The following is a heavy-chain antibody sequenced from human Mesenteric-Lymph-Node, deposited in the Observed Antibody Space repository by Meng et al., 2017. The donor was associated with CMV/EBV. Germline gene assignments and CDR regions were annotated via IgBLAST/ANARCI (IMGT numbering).Heavy chain of an antibody. D-gene: IGHD3-10*01. CDR3: AREIDSGSSQGL. J-gene: IGHJ4*02. CDR1: GGSISSSNW. V-gene: IGHV4-4*02. Sequence: CTVSGGSISSSNWWSWVRQSPGKGLEWNGEVFHNGNTIYNPSLENRVTISVDEPKNQFSLRLTSVTAADTAVYYCAREIDSGSSQGLWGQGTLVTVSS. CDR2: VFHNGNT.